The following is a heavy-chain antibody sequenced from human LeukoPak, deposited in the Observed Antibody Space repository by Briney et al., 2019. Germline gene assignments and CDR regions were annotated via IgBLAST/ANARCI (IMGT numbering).Heavy chain of an antibody. CDR2: IYPGDSDT. J-gene: IGHJ4*02. CDR3: ARHSLRSTVVMFIDY. Sequence: KVSCKASGYSFTSYWIGWVRQMPGKGLEWMGIIYPGDSDTRYSPSFQGQVTISADKSISTAYLQWSSLKASDTAMYYCARHSLRSTVVMFIDYWGQGTLVTVSS. CDR1: GYSFTSYW. V-gene: IGHV5-51*01. D-gene: IGHD4-23*01.